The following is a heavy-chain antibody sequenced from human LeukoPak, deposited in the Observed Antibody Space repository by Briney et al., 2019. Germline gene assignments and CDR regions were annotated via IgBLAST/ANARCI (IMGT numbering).Heavy chain of an antibody. CDR1: GFDFDKSW. CDR3: AGGWYYYDSSGYEHDAFDI. CDR2: ISSSSSYI. Sequence: GGSLRLSCAGSGFDFDKSWMSWVRQAPGKGLEWVSSISSSSSYIYYADSVKGRFTISRDNAKNPLYLQMNSLRAEDTAVYYCAGGWYYYDSSGYEHDAFDIWGQGTMVTVSS. J-gene: IGHJ3*02. D-gene: IGHD3-22*01. V-gene: IGHV3-21*01.